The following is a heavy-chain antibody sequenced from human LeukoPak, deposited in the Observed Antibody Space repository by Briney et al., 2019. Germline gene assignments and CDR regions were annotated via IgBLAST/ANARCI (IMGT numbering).Heavy chain of an antibody. CDR3: AREAPLYSSGSYYVLYFFDY. Sequence: PGGSLRLSCAASGFTFSSYEMNWVRQAPGKGLEWVSYISSSGSTIYYADSVKGRFTISRDNAKNSLYLQVNSLRAEDTAVYYCAREAPLYSSGSYYVLYFFDYWGQGTLVTVSS. D-gene: IGHD1-26*01. CDR2: ISSSGSTI. V-gene: IGHV3-48*03. J-gene: IGHJ4*02. CDR1: GFTFSSYE.